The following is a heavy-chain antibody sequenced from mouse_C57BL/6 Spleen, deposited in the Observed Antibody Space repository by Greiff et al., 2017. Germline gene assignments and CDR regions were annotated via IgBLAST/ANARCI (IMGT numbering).Heavy chain of an antibody. CDR3: TRGTTVVAPYFDY. V-gene: IGHV1-5*01. J-gene: IGHJ2*01. D-gene: IGHD1-1*01. CDR1: GYTFTSYW. Sequence: VQLQQSGTVLARPGASVKMSCKTSGYTFTSYWMHWVKQRPGQGLEWIGAIYPGTGGTSYNQKFKGKAKLTAVTSASTAYMELSSLTEEDSAFYYGTRGTTVVAPYFDYWGQGTTLTVSS. CDR2: IYPGTGGT.